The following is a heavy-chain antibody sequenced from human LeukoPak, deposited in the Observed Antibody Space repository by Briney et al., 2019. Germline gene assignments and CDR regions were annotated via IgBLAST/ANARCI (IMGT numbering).Heavy chain of an antibody. CDR3: ARGGYYYGSGSYSGFGY. CDR2: IYYSGST. CDR1: GGSISSYY. V-gene: IGHV4-59*01. J-gene: IGHJ4*02. Sequence: SETLSLTCTVSGGSISSYYWSWIRQPPGKGLEWLGYIYYSGSTNYNPSLKSRVTISVDTSKNQFSLKLSSVTAADTAVYYCARGGYYYGSGSYSGFGYWGQGTLVTVSS. D-gene: IGHD3-10*01.